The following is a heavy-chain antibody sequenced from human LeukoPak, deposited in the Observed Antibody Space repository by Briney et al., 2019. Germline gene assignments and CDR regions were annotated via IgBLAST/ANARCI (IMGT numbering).Heavy chain of an antibody. CDR3: ATPLDYYDSSGYHQGGD. CDR2: IKEDGSKK. V-gene: IGHV3-7*03. J-gene: IGHJ4*02. CDR1: GFTFSSYW. D-gene: IGHD3-22*01. Sequence: GGSLRLSCAASGFTFSSYWMSWVRQAPGKGLEWVANIKEDGSKKNYVDSVKGRFTIFRDNAKNSLYLQMNSLRAEDTAVYHCATPLDYYDSSGYHQGGDWGQGTLVTVSS.